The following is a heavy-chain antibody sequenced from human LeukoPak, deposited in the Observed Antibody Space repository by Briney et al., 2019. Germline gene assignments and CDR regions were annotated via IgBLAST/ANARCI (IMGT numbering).Heavy chain of an antibody. CDR1: GGSLSSYY. V-gene: IGHV4-4*07. D-gene: IGHD6-13*01. CDR3: ASQAATGNYFDQ. J-gene: IGHJ4*02. Sequence: SETLSLTCTVSGGSLSSYYWSWIRPPAGKGLEWIGRIYTSGSTNYNPSLKSRVTMSVDTSKNQFSLNLSSMTAADTAVYYCASQAATGNYFDQWGQGTLVTVSS. CDR2: IYTSGST.